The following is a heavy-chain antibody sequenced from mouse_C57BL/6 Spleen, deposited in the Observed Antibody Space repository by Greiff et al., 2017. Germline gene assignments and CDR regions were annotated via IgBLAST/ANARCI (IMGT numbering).Heavy chain of an antibody. Sequence: EVQLQQSGPELVKPGASVKISCKASGYTFTDYYMNWVKQSHGKSLEWIGDINPNNGGTSYNQKLKGKATLTVDKSSSTAYMALRSLTSEDSAVYYCARGDYDAAFDYWGQGTTLTVSS. CDR1: GYTFTDYY. J-gene: IGHJ2*01. CDR3: ARGDYDAAFDY. CDR2: INPNNGGT. V-gene: IGHV1-26*01. D-gene: IGHD2-4*01.